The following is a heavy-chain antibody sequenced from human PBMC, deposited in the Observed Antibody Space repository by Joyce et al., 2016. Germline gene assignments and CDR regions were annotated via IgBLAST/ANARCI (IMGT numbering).Heavy chain of an antibody. D-gene: IGHD6-19*01. CDR3: ARSPSTGWYTYYYYMDV. CDR2: ISNDGSNK. CDR1: GFTFSSYG. Sequence: QVQLVESGGGVVQPGRSLRLSCAASGFTFSSYGMHWVRQAPGKGLEWVAVISNDGSNKYYAESVKGRFTISRDNSKNTLWLQMNSPRAEDTAVYYCARSPSTGWYTYYYYMDVWGKGTTVTVSS. V-gene: IGHV3-30*03. J-gene: IGHJ6*03.